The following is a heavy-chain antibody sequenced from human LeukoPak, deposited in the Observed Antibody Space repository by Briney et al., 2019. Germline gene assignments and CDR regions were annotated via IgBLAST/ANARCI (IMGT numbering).Heavy chain of an antibody. CDR2: IYYSGST. CDR1: GGSISSYY. Sequence: SGTLSLTCTVSGGSISSYYWSWIRQPPGKGLEWIGYIYYSGSTNYNPSLKSRVTISVDTSKNQFSLKLSSVTAADTAVYYCARGITILADAFDIWGQGTMVTVSS. V-gene: IGHV4-59*01. CDR3: ARGITILADAFDI. D-gene: IGHD3-3*01. J-gene: IGHJ3*02.